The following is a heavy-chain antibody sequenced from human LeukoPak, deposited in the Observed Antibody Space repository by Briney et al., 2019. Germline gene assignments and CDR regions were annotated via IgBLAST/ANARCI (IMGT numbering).Heavy chain of an antibody. D-gene: IGHD2-15*01. CDR2: INSDGSST. CDR1: GFTFSSYW. CDR3: ARHRSGGSQDDAFDI. J-gene: IGHJ3*02. V-gene: IGHV3-74*01. Sequence: GGSLRLSCAASGFTFSSYWMHWVRQAPGKGLVWVSRINSDGSSTSYADSVKGQFTISRDNAKNTLYLQMNSLRAEDTAVYYCARHRSGGSQDDAFDIWGQGTMVTVSS.